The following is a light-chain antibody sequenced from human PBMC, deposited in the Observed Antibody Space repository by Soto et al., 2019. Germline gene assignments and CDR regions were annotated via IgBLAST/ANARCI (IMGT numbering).Light chain of an antibody. CDR1: ETVTSNF. V-gene: IGKV3-20*01. CDR2: GAS. J-gene: IGKJ2*01. CDR3: QQYGLSPYS. Sequence: EIVLTQSPGTLSLSPGETATLSCEASETVTSNFLAWYQQQPGQAPRLLIYGASNRASGISDRFSGSGSGTDFTLTIFSLEPEDFAVYYCQQYGLSPYSFGQGTKVE.